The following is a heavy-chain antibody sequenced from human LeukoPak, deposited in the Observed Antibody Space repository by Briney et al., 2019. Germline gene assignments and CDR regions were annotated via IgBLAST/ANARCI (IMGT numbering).Heavy chain of an antibody. CDR1: GLTVSSNY. CDR2: IYSGSST. V-gene: IGHV3-66*01. D-gene: IGHD3-22*01. CDR3: AKDYYDSSGYYNFDAFDI. Sequence: GGSLRLSCAASGLTVSSNYMSWVRQAPGKGLEWVSLIYSGSSTYYADSVKGRFTIYRDKSKNTLYLQMSSLRVEDTAVYYCAKDYYDSSGYYNFDAFDIWGQGTMVTVSS. J-gene: IGHJ3*02.